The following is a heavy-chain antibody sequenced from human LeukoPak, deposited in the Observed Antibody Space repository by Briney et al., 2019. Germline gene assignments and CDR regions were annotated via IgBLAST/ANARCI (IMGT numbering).Heavy chain of an antibody. CDR2: INHSGST. CDR1: GGSFSGCY. CDR3: ARVGYQLLLTGMDV. V-gene: IGHV4-34*01. D-gene: IGHD2-2*01. Sequence: SETLSLTCAVYGGSFSGCYWSWIRQPPGKGLEWIGEINHSGSTNYNPSLKSRVTISVDTSKNQFSLKLSSVTAADTAVYYCARVGYQLLLTGMDVWGQGTTVTVSS. J-gene: IGHJ6*02.